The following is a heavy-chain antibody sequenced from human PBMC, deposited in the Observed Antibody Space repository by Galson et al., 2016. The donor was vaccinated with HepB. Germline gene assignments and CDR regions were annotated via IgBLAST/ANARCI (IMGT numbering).Heavy chain of an antibody. V-gene: IGHV1-2*04. Sequence: SVKVSCKASGYTFTGYYMHWVRQAPGQGLEWMGWINPNSGATNHAQRFRGWVTMTRDTSISTAYMELSRLKSADTAVYYCAKGTDYYGSGIYSNGELSFDYWGQGTLVTVSS. CDR3: AKGTDYYGSGIYSNGELSFDY. CDR2: INPNSGAT. J-gene: IGHJ4*02. D-gene: IGHD3-10*01. CDR1: GYTFTGYY.